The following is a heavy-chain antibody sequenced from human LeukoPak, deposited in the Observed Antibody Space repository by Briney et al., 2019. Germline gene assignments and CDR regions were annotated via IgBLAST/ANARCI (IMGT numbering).Heavy chain of an antibody. Sequence: PSETLSLTCTVSGGSISSSSNYYWGWIRQPPGKGLEWIGSIYYSGRTYYNPSLKSRVTISVDTSENQFSLKLSSVTAADTAVYYCARQTTYCSSTSCYPYYFDYWGQGTLVTVSS. V-gene: IGHV4-39*01. J-gene: IGHJ4*02. CDR1: GGSISSSSNYY. CDR2: IYYSGRT. D-gene: IGHD2-2*01. CDR3: ARQTTYCSSTSCYPYYFDY.